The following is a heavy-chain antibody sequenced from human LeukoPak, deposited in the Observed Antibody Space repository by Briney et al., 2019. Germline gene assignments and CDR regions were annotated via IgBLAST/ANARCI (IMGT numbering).Heavy chain of an antibody. D-gene: IGHD6-13*01. Sequence: PSGTLSLTCTVSGGSISGYYWSWIRQPAGKGLEWIGRFYSGSTSYNPSLKSRVTISVATSKNQFSLKLSSVTAADTAVYYCAKGGIRSGAFDIWGQGTRVTVSS. CDR2: FYSGST. CDR1: GGSISGYY. CDR3: AKGGIRSGAFDI. V-gene: IGHV4-4*07. J-gene: IGHJ3*02.